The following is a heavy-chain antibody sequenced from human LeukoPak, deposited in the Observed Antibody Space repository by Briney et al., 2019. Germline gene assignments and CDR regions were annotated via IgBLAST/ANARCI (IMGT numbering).Heavy chain of an antibody. CDR3: ATLTGIAAAGTRD. J-gene: IGHJ4*02. CDR1: GFTFSSYA. D-gene: IGHD6-13*01. V-gene: IGHV3-23*01. Sequence: GGSLRLSCAASGFTFSSYAMSWVRQAPGKGLEWVSAISGSGGSTYYADSVKGRFTISRDNSKNTPYLQMNSLRAEDTAVYYCATLTGIAAAGTRDWGQGTLVTVSS. CDR2: ISGSGGST.